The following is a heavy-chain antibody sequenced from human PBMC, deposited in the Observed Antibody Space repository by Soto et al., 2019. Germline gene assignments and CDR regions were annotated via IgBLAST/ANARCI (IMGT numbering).Heavy chain of an antibody. CDR2: ISSSSYI. CDR1: GFTFSSYS. CDR3: ARAPYYDSSGYYFIAEYFKH. D-gene: IGHD3-22*01. Sequence: GGSLRLSCAASGFTFSSYSMNWVRQAPGKGLEWVSSISSSSYIYYADSVKGRFTISRDNAKNSLYLQMNSLRAEDTAVYYCARAPYYDSSGYYFIAEYFKHWGQGTVGTVS. J-gene: IGHJ1*01. V-gene: IGHV3-21*01.